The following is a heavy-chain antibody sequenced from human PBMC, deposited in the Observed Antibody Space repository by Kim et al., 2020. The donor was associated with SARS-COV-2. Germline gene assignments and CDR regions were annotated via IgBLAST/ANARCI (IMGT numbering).Heavy chain of an antibody. Sequence: SETLSLTCTVSGGSISSYYWSWIRQPPGKGLEWIGYIYYSGSTNYNPSLKSRVTISVDTSKNQFSLKLSSVTAADTAVYYCAATDYDFWSGYSAWFDPWGQGTLVTVSS. CDR3: AATDYDFWSGYSAWFDP. V-gene: IGHV4-59*13. CDR2: IYYSGST. CDR1: GGSISSYY. J-gene: IGHJ5*02. D-gene: IGHD3-3*01.